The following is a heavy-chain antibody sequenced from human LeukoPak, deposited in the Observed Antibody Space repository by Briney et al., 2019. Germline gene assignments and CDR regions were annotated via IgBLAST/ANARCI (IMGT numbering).Heavy chain of an antibody. CDR2: ISSSSSYI. CDR1: GFTFSSYS. V-gene: IGHV3-21*01. D-gene: IGHD5-12*01. CDR3: ARGGGGYDYCYYYGMDV. J-gene: IGHJ6*04. Sequence: GGSLRLSCAASGFTFSSYSMNWVRQAPGEGLEWVSSISSSSSYIYYADSVKGRFTISRDNAKNSLYLQMNSLRAEDTAVYYCARGGGGYDYCYYYGMDVWGKGTTVTVSS.